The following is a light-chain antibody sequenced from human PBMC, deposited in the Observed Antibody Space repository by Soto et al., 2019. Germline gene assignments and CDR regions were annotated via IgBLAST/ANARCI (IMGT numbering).Light chain of an antibody. CDR3: VLYVGSGIWV. V-gene: IGLV8-61*01. J-gene: IGLJ3*02. Sequence: QTVVTQQPSFSVSPGGTVTLTCRLSSGSVSTSYYPSWYQQTPGQAPRTLIYSTNTRSSGVPDRFSGSILGNKAALTITGAQADDESDYYCVLYVGSGIWVFGGGTQLTVL. CDR2: STN. CDR1: SGSVSTSYY.